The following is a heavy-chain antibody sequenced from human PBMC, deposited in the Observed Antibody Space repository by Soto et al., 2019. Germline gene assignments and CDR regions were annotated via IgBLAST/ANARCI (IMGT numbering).Heavy chain of an antibody. J-gene: IGHJ6*02. V-gene: IGHV3-23*01. CDR2: ITSSGGTT. CDR1: GFTFSSYT. CDR3: AKDRGGRAIFGVVIIDGMDV. D-gene: IGHD3-3*01. Sequence: EVQLLESGGGLVPPGGSLRLSCAASGFTFSSYTMNWVRQAPGKGLEWVSAITSSGGTTYYADSVKGRFTVSRDNSENTLDLQMNSLRDEDTSEYYCAKDRGGRAIFGVVIIDGMDVWGQGTTVTVSS.